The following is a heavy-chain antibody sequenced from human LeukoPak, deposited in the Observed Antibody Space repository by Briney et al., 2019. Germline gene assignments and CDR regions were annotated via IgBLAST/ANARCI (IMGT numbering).Heavy chain of an antibody. Sequence: GGSLRLSCAASGFTFSSYGMHWVRQAPGKGLEWVASIRYDGSNKYYADSVKGRFTISRDNSKNTLYLQMNSLRAEDTAVYYCAKDLRVTIFLRGRPFPLDYWGQGTLVTVSS. J-gene: IGHJ4*02. CDR1: GFTFSSYG. CDR3: AKDLRVTIFLRGRPFPLDY. D-gene: IGHD3-9*01. V-gene: IGHV3-30*02. CDR2: IRYDGSNK.